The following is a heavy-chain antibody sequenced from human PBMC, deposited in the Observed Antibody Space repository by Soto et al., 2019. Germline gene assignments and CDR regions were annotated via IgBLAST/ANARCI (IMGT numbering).Heavy chain of an antibody. V-gene: IGHV4-34*01. CDR3: ARLVPAATNYYYYMDV. D-gene: IGHD2-2*01. CDR1: GGSFRGYY. CDR2: INHSGST. Sequence: SETLSLTRAVYGGSFRGYYWSLIRPPPGKGLEWIGEINHSGSTNYNPSLKSRVTISVDTSKNQFSLKLSSVTAADTAVYYCARLVPAATNYYYYMDVWGKGTTVTVSS. J-gene: IGHJ6*03.